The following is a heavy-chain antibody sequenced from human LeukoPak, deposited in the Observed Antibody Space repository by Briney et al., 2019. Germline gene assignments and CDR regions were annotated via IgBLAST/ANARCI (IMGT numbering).Heavy chain of an antibody. Sequence: SETLSLTCAVYGGSFSGYYWRWIRQPPGKGLEWIGEINHSGSTNYNPSLKSRVTISVDTSKNQFSLKLSSVTAADTAVYYCAREACSSTSCYLLGNNWFDPWGQGTLVTVSS. CDR2: INHSGST. J-gene: IGHJ5*02. V-gene: IGHV4-34*01. D-gene: IGHD2-2*01. CDR3: AREACSSTSCYLLGNNWFDP. CDR1: GGSFSGYY.